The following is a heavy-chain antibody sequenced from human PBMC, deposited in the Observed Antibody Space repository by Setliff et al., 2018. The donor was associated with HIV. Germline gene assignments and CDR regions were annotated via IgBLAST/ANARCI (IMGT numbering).Heavy chain of an antibody. Sequence: GESLKISCAASGFTFSNYEMSWVHQAPGKGPEWVSYITGSGDTIYYADSVKGRFTMSRDNAKDSVYLQMNTLRVEDTAVYYCAREATPRHSSGWVYFDYWGQGMMVTVSS. J-gene: IGHJ4*02. D-gene: IGHD6-19*01. V-gene: IGHV3-48*03. CDR2: ITGSGDTI. CDR1: GFTFSNYE. CDR3: AREATPRHSSGWVYFDY.